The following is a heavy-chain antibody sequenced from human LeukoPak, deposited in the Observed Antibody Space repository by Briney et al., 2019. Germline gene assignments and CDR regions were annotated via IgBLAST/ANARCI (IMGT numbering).Heavy chain of an antibody. V-gene: IGHV3-23*01. CDR1: GFTFSSYA. J-gene: IGHJ4*02. Sequence: GGSLRLSCAASGFTFSSYAMTWVRQAPGKGLEWVSVISDSGGTIHYADSVKGRFTISRDNSKNTLYLQMNSLRAGDTAVYYCAKYISGYAPNFDYWGQETLVTVSS. CDR3: AKYISGYAPNFDY. CDR2: ISDSGGTI. D-gene: IGHD6-19*01.